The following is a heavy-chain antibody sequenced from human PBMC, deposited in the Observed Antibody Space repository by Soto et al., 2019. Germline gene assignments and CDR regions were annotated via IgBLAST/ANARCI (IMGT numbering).Heavy chain of an antibody. Sequence: SETLSLTCTVSGGSISSYYWSWIRQPPGKGLEWIGYIYYSGSTNYNPSLKSRVTIAVDTSKNQFSLKLSSVTAADTAVYYCARGGNYYDSSGYDFDYWGQGTLVTVSS. CDR1: GGSISSYY. J-gene: IGHJ4*02. CDR3: ARGGNYYDSSGYDFDY. V-gene: IGHV4-59*08. D-gene: IGHD3-22*01. CDR2: IYYSGST.